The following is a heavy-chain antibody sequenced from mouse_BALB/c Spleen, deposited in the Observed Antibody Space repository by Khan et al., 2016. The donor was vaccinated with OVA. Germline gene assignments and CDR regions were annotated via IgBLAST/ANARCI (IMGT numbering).Heavy chain of an antibody. CDR2: IYPGSGST. J-gene: IGHJ2*01. CDR3: ARSYYGSSYFDY. CDR1: GYTFTDYV. D-gene: IGHD1-1*01. Sequence: QVQLKQSGPELVKPGASVKMSCKASGYTFTDYVISWVKQRTGQGLEWIGEIYPGSGSTYYNEKFKDKATLTADKSSNTAYMQLSSLTSEDSAVYFCARSYYGSSYFDYLGQGTTLTVSS. V-gene: IGHV1-77*01.